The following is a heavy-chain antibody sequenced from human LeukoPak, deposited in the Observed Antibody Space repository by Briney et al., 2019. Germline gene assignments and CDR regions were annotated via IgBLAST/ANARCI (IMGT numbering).Heavy chain of an antibody. CDR1: GYSFSGYY. J-gene: IGHJ5*02. D-gene: IGHD2-2*01. Sequence: ASVKVSCKASGYSFSGYYMHWVRQAPGQGLEWMGWINPNSGGTNYAQKFQGRVTMTRDTSISTAYMELSRLRSDDTAVYYCAREGIVVVPAAQPHNWFDPWGQGTLVTVSS. CDR3: AREGIVVVPAAQPHNWFDP. CDR2: INPNSGGT. V-gene: IGHV1-2*02.